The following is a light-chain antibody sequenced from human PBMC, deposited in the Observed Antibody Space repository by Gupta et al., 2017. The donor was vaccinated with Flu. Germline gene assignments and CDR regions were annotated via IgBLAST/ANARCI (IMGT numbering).Light chain of an antibody. CDR3: QQSDSALGIT. J-gene: IGKJ4*01. CDR1: HYINNF. V-gene: IGKV1-39*01. CDR2: RAS. Sequence: DIQMTQSPSSLSASVGDTVTITCRASHYINNFLSWYQQKPGKAPKLLIYRASNLERGVPSRFSGSTSGTDFTLTINGLQLEDFATYYCQQSDSALGITFGGGTKVDFK.